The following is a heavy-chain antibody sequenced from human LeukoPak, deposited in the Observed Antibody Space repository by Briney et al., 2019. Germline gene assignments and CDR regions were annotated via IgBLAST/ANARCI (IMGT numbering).Heavy chain of an antibody. CDR1: GGTFISYA. CDR3: ATDYYYDSSGYAYYFDY. D-gene: IGHD3-22*01. Sequence: SVKVSCKASGGTFISYAISWVRQAPGQGLEWMGRIIPILGIANYAQKFQGRVTITADKSTSTAYMELSSLRSEDTAVYCCATDYYYDSSGYAYYFDYWGQGTLVTVSS. CDR2: IIPILGIA. V-gene: IGHV1-69*04. J-gene: IGHJ4*02.